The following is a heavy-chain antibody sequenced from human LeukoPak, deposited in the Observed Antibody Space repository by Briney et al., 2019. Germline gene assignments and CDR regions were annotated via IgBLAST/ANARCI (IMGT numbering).Heavy chain of an antibody. Sequence: PSETLSLTRDVSGYYISSGYYWGWIRQPPGKGLEWIGSIYQTGSTYYNPSLKSRVSISVDTSKNQFSLKLSSVTAADTAVYYCARGTSSRWYRGYYDCLDVCGKRTTVTVSS. J-gene: IGHJ6*03. D-gene: IGHD6-19*01. V-gene: IGHV4-38-2*01. CDR3: ARGTSSRWYRGYYDCLDV. CDR1: GYYISSGYY. CDR2: IYQTGST.